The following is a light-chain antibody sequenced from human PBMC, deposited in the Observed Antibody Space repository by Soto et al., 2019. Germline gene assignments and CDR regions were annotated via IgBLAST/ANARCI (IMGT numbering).Light chain of an antibody. CDR3: QQYDSSEII. J-gene: IGKJ5*01. CDR2: AAS. Sequence: EIVLTHSPGTLSLSPGERATLSCRASQSVSSSYLAWYQQAPGQAPRLLIYAASSRATGIPDRFSGSGSGTDFSLTISRLEPEDFAVFYCQQYDSSEIIFGQGTRLEI. V-gene: IGKV3-20*01. CDR1: QSVSSSY.